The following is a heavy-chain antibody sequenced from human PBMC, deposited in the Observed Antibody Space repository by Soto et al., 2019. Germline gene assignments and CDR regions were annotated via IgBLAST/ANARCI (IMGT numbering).Heavy chain of an antibody. CDR2: ISYDGSNK. CDR1: GFTFSSYG. J-gene: IGHJ6*02. Sequence: QVQLVESGGGVVQPGRSLRLSCAASGFTFSSYGMHWVRQAPGKGLEWVAVISYDGSNKYYADSVKGRFTISRDNSKNTLSLQMNSLRAEDTAVYYCAKDQGLRSPPWGMHVCGQGTTVTVSS. V-gene: IGHV3-30*18. D-gene: IGHD4-17*01. CDR3: AKDQGLRSPPWGMHV.